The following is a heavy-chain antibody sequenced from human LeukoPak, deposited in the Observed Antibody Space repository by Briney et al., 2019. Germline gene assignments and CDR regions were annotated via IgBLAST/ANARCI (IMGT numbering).Heavy chain of an antibody. CDR1: GFTFSSHW. J-gene: IGHJ4*02. CDR2: INSDGSST. Sequence: GGSLRLSCAASGFTFSSHWMHWVRQAPGKGLLWVSRINSDGSSTGYADSVKGRFTISRDNAKNTLYLQMNSLRAEDTAVYYCARSGGNYGDYALYWGKGALVTVSS. CDR3: ARSGGNYGDYALY. D-gene: IGHD4-17*01. V-gene: IGHV3-74*01.